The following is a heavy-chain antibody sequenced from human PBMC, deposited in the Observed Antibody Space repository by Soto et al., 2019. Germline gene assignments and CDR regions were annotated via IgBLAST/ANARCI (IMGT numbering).Heavy chain of an antibody. D-gene: IGHD6-13*01. J-gene: IGHJ4*02. CDR1: GFTFSSYA. CDR3: AKEGAAAGTPDDY. Sequence: LGLSCAASGFTFSSYAISWVRQSPGKGLEWVSAISGSGGSTYYADSVKGRFTISRDNSKNTLYLQMNSLRAEDTAVYYCAKEGAAAGTPDDYWGQGTLVTVSS. V-gene: IGHV3-23*01. CDR2: ISGSGGST.